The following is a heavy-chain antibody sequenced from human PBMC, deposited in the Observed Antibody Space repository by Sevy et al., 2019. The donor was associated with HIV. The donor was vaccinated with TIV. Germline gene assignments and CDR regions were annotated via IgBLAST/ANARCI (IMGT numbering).Heavy chain of an antibody. CDR2: IRPDGSDK. J-gene: IGHJ5*02. CDR1: GFTFSPYW. Sequence: GGSLRLSCEASGFTFSPYWMTWVRQAPGKGLEWVANIRPDGSDKYYVDSVKGRFTISRDNAKNSLYLQMNSLRADDTAMYYCARGAGLDRWGQGALVTVS. CDR3: ARGAGLDR. D-gene: IGHD3-10*01. V-gene: IGHV3-7*01.